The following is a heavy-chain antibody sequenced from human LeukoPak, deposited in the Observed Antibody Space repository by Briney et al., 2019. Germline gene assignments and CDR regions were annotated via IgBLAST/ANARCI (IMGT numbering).Heavy chain of an antibody. J-gene: IGHJ4*02. Sequence: SETLSLTCTVSGGSISSSSYYWGWIRQPPGKGLEWIGSIYYSGSTYYNPSLKSRVTISVDTSKNQFSLKLSSVTAADTAVYYCARHVLRDYVWGSYRQYYLDYWGQGTLVTVSS. D-gene: IGHD3-16*02. CDR2: IYYSGST. V-gene: IGHV4-39*01. CDR3: ARHVLRDYVWGSYRQYYLDY. CDR1: GGSISSSSYY.